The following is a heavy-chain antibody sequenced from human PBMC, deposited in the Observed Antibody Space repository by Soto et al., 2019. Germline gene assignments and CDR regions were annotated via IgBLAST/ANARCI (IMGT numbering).Heavy chain of an antibody. Sequence: PGGSLRLSCAASGFTFSNYAMSWVRQAPGKGLEWVSAIGGSGDWTYYADSVKGRFTISRDNSKNTLSLQMISLRAEDTAVYYCAKGGGTYWSATPAPAFDYWGQGTLVTVSS. J-gene: IGHJ4*02. V-gene: IGHV3-23*01. CDR2: IGGSGDWT. CDR3: AKGGGTYWSATPAPAFDY. D-gene: IGHD2-15*01. CDR1: GFTFSNYA.